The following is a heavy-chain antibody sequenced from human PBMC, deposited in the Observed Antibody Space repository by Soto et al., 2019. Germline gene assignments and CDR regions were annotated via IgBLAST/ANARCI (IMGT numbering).Heavy chain of an antibody. CDR2: IKQDGSEK. V-gene: IGHV3-7*01. J-gene: IGHJ4*02. Sequence: GGSLRLSCAASGFTFSSYWMSWVRQAPGKGLEWVANIKQDGSEKYYVDSVKGRFTISRDNAKNSLYLQMNSLRAEDTAVYYCARRDSGWFLYYFDYWGQGTLVTVSS. CDR1: GFTFSSYW. CDR3: ARRDSGWFLYYFDY. D-gene: IGHD6-19*01.